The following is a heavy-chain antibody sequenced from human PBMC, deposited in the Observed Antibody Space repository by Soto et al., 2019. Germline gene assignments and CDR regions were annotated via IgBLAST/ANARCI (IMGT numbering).Heavy chain of an antibody. Sequence: SETLSLTCTVSGGSISSYYWSWIRQPPGKGLEWIGYIYYSGSTNYNPSLKSRVTISVDTSKNQFSLKLSSVTAADTAVYYCARDGGYCSGGSCYSYYYYGMDVWGQGNTVTVSS. CDR1: GGSISSYY. D-gene: IGHD2-15*01. CDR2: IYYSGST. J-gene: IGHJ6*02. V-gene: IGHV4-59*01. CDR3: ARDGGYCSGGSCYSYYYYGMDV.